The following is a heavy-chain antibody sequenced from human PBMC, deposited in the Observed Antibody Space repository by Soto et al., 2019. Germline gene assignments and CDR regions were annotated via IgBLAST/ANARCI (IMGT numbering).Heavy chain of an antibody. CDR2: IYYSGST. CDR3: ARIGIRWKYGMDV. J-gene: IGHJ6*02. CDR1: GGSISSGGYY. V-gene: IGHV4-31*03. Sequence: QVQLQESGPGLVKPSQTLSLTCTVSGGSISSGGYYWSWIRQHPGKGLEWIGYIYYSGSTYYNPSLKSRVTISVDTSKNQFSLQLSSVTDADTAVYYCARIGIRWKYGMDVWGQGTTVTVSS. D-gene: IGHD1-1*01.